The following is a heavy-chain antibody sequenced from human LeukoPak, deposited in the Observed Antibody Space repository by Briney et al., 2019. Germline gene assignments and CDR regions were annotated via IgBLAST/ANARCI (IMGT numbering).Heavy chain of an antibody. Sequence: TGGSLRLSCAASSFTFSRYWMSWVRQAPGKGLEWVANINEDANAKYYVDSVKGRFTISRDNAKNSLYLQMNSLRVEDTAVYYCARVGYNAYDLDYWGQGALVTVSS. D-gene: IGHD5-12*01. CDR2: INEDANAK. J-gene: IGHJ4*02. CDR1: SFTFSRYW. V-gene: IGHV3-7*01. CDR3: ARVGYNAYDLDY.